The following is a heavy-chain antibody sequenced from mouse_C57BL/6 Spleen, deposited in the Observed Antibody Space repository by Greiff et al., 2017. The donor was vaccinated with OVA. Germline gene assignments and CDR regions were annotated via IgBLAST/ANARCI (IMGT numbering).Heavy chain of an antibody. J-gene: IGHJ2*01. CDR2: INPNNGGT. CDR3: ARQASSYGYDEDYFDY. D-gene: IGHD2-9*01. CDR1: GYTFTDYN. Sequence: EVQLQESGPELVKPGASVKMSCKASGYTFTDYNMHWVKQSHGKSLEWIGYINPNNGGTSYNQKFKGKATLTVNKSSSTAYMELRSLTSEDSAVYYCARQASSYGYDEDYFDYWGQGTTLTVSS. V-gene: IGHV1-22*01.